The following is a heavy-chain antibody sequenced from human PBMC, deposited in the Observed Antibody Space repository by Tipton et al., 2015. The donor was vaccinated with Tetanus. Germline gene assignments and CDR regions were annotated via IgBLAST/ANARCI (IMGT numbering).Heavy chain of an antibody. CDR1: GYSFTSYW. CDR2: IDPSDSYT. Sequence: GAEVKKPGESLRISCKGSGYSFTSYWISWVRQMPGKGLEWMGRIDPSDSYTNYSPSCQGHVTISADKSISTAYLQWSSLKASDTAMYYCASPSGVSSGWYYFDYWGQGTLVTVSS. D-gene: IGHD6-19*01. J-gene: IGHJ4*02. V-gene: IGHV5-10-1*01. CDR3: ASPSGVSSGWYYFDY.